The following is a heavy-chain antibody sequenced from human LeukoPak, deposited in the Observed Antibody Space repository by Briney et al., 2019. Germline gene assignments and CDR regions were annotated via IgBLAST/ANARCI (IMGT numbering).Heavy chain of an antibody. CDR3: ARGGSYDILTGSPDY. D-gene: IGHD3-9*01. V-gene: IGHV1-18*01. CDR2: ISAYNGNT. Sequence: ASVKVSCKASGYTFTSYGISWVRQAPGQGLEWMGWISAYNGNTNYAQKLQGRVTMTTDTSTSTAYMELRSLRSDDTAVYYCARGGSYDILTGSPDYWGQGTLVTVSS. J-gene: IGHJ4*02. CDR1: GYTFTSYG.